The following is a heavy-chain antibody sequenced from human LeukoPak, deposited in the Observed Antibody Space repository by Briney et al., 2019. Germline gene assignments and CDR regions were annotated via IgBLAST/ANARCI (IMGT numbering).Heavy chain of an antibody. Sequence: PAETLSLTCTVSGGSISSYYWSWIRQPPGKGLEWIGYVYNSGGTNYNPSLKSRVTISVDTSKNQFSLKLSSVTAAGTAVYYCAAGGTYCGGDCYSGDAFDIWGQGTMATV. J-gene: IGHJ3*02. V-gene: IGHV4-59*01. CDR3: AAGGTYCGGDCYSGDAFDI. CDR2: VYNSGGT. CDR1: GGSISSYY. D-gene: IGHD2-21*02.